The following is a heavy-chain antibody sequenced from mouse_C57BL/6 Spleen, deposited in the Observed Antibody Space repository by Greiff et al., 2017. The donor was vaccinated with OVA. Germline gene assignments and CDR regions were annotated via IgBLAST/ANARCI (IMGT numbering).Heavy chain of an antibody. Sequence: EVKLVESEGGLVQPGSSMKLSCTASGFTFSDYYMAWVRQVPEKGLEWVANINYDGSSTYYLDSLKSRFIISRDNAKNILYLQMSSLKSEDTATYYCAREQGITTAYAMDYWGQGTSVTVSS. CDR3: AREQGITTAYAMDY. J-gene: IGHJ4*01. CDR2: INYDGSST. CDR1: GFTFSDYY. D-gene: IGHD1-2*01. V-gene: IGHV5-16*01.